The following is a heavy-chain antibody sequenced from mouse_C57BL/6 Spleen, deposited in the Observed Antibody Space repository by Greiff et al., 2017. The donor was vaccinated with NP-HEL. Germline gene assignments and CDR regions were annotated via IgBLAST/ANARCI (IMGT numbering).Heavy chain of an antibody. CDR2: IHPNSGST. CDR1: GYTFTSYW. Sequence: VQLQQPGAELVKPGASVKLSCKASGYTFTSYWMHWVKQRPGQGLEWIGMIHPNSGSTNYNEKFKSKATLTVDKSSSTAYMQLSSLTSEDSAVYYCARALYDGYLFAYWGQGTLVTVSA. V-gene: IGHV1-64*01. J-gene: IGHJ3*01. D-gene: IGHD2-3*01. CDR3: ARALYDGYLFAY.